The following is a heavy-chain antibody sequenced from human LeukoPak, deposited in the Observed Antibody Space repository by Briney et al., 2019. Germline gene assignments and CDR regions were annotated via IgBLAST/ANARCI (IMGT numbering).Heavy chain of an antibody. J-gene: IGHJ4*02. Sequence: AGGSLRLSCTASGFTFGDYAMSWVRQAPWKGLEWVGIIRSKAYGGTTEYAASVKGRFTISRDDSKSIAYLQMNSLKTEDTAVYYCTRMGAPRQWELPTYFDYWGQGTLVTVSS. D-gene: IGHD1-26*01. CDR1: GFTFGDYA. CDR2: IRSKAYGGTT. CDR3: TRMGAPRQWELPTYFDY. V-gene: IGHV3-49*04.